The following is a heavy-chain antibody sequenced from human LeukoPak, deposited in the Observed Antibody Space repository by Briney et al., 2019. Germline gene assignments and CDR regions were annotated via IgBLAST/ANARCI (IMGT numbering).Heavy chain of an antibody. CDR3: ATDYGDYEPIDY. D-gene: IGHD4-17*01. V-gene: IGHV3-30*04. Sequence: GGSLRLSRTASVVSLSHYSMHWVRRPPGRGLEWVAVISFDGTNKYYVDSEEGRFSVSRDNSKNILYLQMNSLRPDDTAMYYCATDYGDYEPIDYWGQGTLVTVSS. J-gene: IGHJ4*02. CDR2: ISFDGTNK. CDR1: VVSLSHYS.